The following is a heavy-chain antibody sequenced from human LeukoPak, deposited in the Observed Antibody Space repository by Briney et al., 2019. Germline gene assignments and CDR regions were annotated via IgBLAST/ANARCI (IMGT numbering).Heavy chain of an antibody. CDR2: IYTSGST. Sequence: SETLSLTCTVSGGSISSYYWSWIRQPPGKGLEWIGYIYTSGSTNYNPSLKSRVTISVDTSKNQFSLKLSSVTAADTAVYYCARPYYYDSRIDPWGQGILVTVSS. D-gene: IGHD3-22*01. CDR3: ARPYYYDSRIDP. V-gene: IGHV4-4*09. CDR1: GGSISSYY. J-gene: IGHJ5*02.